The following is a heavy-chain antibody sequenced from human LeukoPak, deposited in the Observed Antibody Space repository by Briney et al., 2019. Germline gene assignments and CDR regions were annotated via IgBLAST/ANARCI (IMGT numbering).Heavy chain of an antibody. Sequence: SVKVSCKASGGTFSSYAISWVRQAPGQGLEWMGGTIPIFGTANYAQKFQGRVTITTDESTSTAYMELSSLRSEDTAVYYCATCSSTSCYRANYYYMDVWGKGTPVTVSS. CDR2: TIPIFGTA. V-gene: IGHV1-69*05. D-gene: IGHD2-2*01. J-gene: IGHJ6*03. CDR3: ATCSSTSCYRANYYYMDV. CDR1: GGTFSSYA.